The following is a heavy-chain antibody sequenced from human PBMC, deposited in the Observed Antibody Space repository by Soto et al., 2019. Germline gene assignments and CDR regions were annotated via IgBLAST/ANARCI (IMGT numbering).Heavy chain of an antibody. J-gene: IGHJ2*01. CDR2: ISASTRNT. Sequence: QVQLVQSGAEVKKPGASVKVSCQASGYTFTNYAISWVRQAPGQGLEWMGWISASTRNTNQAQNFQGRLTMTIDTSTNTANMELRMLRSDDTAVYYCARCYCSVGSCYACWLFYLWGRGTLVTVSS. V-gene: IGHV1-18*01. D-gene: IGHD2-15*01. CDR3: ARCYCSVGSCYACWLFYL. CDR1: GYTFTNYA.